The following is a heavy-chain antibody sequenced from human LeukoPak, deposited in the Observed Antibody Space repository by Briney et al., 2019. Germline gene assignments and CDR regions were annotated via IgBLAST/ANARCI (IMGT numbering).Heavy chain of an antibody. Sequence: PSETLSLTCTVSGGSISSYYWSWIRQPPGKGLEWIGYIYYSGSTNYNPSLKSRVTISVDTSKNQFSLKLSSVTAADTAVYYCARGIGSWYYFDYWGQGTLVTVSS. CDR3: ARGIGSWYYFDY. CDR2: IYYSGST. D-gene: IGHD6-13*01. J-gene: IGHJ4*02. CDR1: GGSISSYY. V-gene: IGHV4-59*12.